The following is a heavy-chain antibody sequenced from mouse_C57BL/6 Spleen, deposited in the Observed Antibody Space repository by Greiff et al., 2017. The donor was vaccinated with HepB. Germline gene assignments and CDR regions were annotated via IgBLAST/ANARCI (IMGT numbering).Heavy chain of an antibody. J-gene: IGHJ2*01. CDR3: ARWGLYYFDY. Sequence: QVQLKESGAELVKPGASVKISCKASGYAFSSYWMNWVKQRPGKGLEWIGQIYPGDGDTNYNGKVKGKATLTADKSSSTAYMQLSSLTSEDSAVYFCARWGLYYFDYWGQGTTLTVSS. V-gene: IGHV1-80*01. CDR1: GYAFSSYW. CDR2: IYPGDGDT.